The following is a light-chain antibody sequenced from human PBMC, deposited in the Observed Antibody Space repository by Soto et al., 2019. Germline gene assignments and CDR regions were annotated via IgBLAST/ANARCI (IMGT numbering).Light chain of an antibody. J-gene: IGKJ4*02. CDR2: GAS. CDR1: QGIRTC. V-gene: IGKV1-12*01. Sequence: DIQMTQSPSFVSVFVGDTVTITCRASQGIRTCLAWYHQKPGKAPNLLIYGASTLQSGVPSRLSGGGSGTDFTLTVNGLQPEDFGTYFGQQADSLPLTFGGGTKVEIK. CDR3: QQADSLPLT.